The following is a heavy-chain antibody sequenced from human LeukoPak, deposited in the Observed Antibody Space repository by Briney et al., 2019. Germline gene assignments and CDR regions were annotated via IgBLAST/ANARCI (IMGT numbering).Heavy chain of an antibody. CDR1: GGSISSYY. J-gene: IGHJ5*02. CDR3: ARSRGSYSGWFDP. Sequence: SETLSLTCTVSGGSISSYYWSWIRQPAGKGLEWVGRIYTSGSTNYNPSLKSRVTMSVDTSKNQFSLTLSSGAAAETSVYYCARSRGSYSGWFDPWGQGTLVTVFS. V-gene: IGHV4-4*07. CDR2: IYTSGST. D-gene: IGHD1-26*01.